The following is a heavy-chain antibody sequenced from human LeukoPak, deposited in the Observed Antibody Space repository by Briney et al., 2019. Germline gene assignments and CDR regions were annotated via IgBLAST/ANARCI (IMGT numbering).Heavy chain of an antibody. D-gene: IGHD2-15*01. CDR1: GYTFTGYY. Sequence: ASVKVSCKASGYTFTGYYIHWVRQAPGQGLEWMGWINPNSGGTNYAQKFQGRVTMTRDMSISTAYMELSSLRSDDTALYYCARDPEDCSGGSCYFYFDYWGQGTLVTVSS. V-gene: IGHV1-2*02. CDR2: INPNSGGT. J-gene: IGHJ4*02. CDR3: ARDPEDCSGGSCYFYFDY.